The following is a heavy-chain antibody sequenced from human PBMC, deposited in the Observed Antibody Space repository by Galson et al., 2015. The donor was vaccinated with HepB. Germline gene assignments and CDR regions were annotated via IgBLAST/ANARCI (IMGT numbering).Heavy chain of an antibody. CDR2: FNHSGST. J-gene: IGHJ3*02. CDR1: GGPFSGYY. D-gene: IGHD6-13*01. Sequence: LSLTCAVYGGPFSGYYWSWIRQPPGKGLEWIGEFNHSGSTNYDPSLKSRVTISVDTSKNQFSLRLSSVTAADTSVYYCARTISSWYPAFDIWGQGTMVTVSS. CDR3: ARTISSWYPAFDI. V-gene: IGHV4-34*01.